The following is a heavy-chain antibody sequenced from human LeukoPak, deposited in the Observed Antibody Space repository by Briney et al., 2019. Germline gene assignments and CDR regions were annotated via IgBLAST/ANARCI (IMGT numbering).Heavy chain of an antibody. D-gene: IGHD3-22*01. Sequence: PGGSLRLSCAASGFTFSSYWMHWVRQAPGKGLMWVSRINSDGSSTSYADSVKGRFTISRDNAKNTLYLQMNSLRAEDTAVHYCARDPYDSSGYWDYFDYWGQGTLVTVSS. J-gene: IGHJ4*02. CDR1: GFTFSSYW. CDR2: INSDGSST. V-gene: IGHV3-74*01. CDR3: ARDPYDSSGYWDYFDY.